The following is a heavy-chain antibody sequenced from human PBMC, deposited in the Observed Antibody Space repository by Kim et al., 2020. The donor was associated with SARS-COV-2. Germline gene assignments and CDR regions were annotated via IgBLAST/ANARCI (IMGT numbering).Heavy chain of an antibody. V-gene: IGHV1-8*01. J-gene: IGHJ4*02. D-gene: IGHD4-4*01. CDR1: GYTFTSYD. Sequence: ASVKVSFKASGYTFTSYDINWVRQATGQGLEWMGWMNPNSGNTGYAQKFQGRVTMTRNTSISTAYMELSSLRSEDTAVYYCARGRGGNYQFDYWGQGTLVTVSS. CDR2: MNPNSGNT. CDR3: ARGRGGNYQFDY.